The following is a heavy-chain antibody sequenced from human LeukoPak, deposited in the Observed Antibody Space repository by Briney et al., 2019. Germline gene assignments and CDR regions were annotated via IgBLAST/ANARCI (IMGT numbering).Heavy chain of an antibody. CDR2: ISGSGGST. CDR1: GFTFSSYA. J-gene: IGHJ3*02. V-gene: IGHV3-23*01. Sequence: QSGGSLRLSCAASGFTFSSYAMSWVRQAPGKGLEWVSAISGSGGSTYYADSVKGRFTISRDNSKNTLYLQMNSLRAEDTAVYYCARAIRKWLQLGNDAFDIWGQGTMVTVSS. CDR3: ARAIRKWLQLGNDAFDI. D-gene: IGHD5-24*01.